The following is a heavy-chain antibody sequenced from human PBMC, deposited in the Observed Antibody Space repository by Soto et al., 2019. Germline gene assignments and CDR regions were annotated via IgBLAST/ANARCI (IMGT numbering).Heavy chain of an antibody. J-gene: IGHJ6*02. D-gene: IGHD1-26*01. CDR3: AREGVGAEPHYYYYGMDV. V-gene: IGHV6-1*01. CDR2: TYYRSKWYN. CDR1: GDSVSSNSAA. Sequence: SETLSLTCAISGDSVSSNSAAWNWIRQSPSRGLEWLGRTYYRSKWYNDYAVSVKSRITINPDTSKNQFSLQLNSVTPEDTAVYYCAREGVGAEPHYYYYGMDVWGQGTTVTVSS.